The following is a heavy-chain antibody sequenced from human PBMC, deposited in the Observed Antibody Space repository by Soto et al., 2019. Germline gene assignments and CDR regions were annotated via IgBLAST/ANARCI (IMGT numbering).Heavy chain of an antibody. CDR1: GFTFSSYG. J-gene: IGHJ5*02. D-gene: IGHD2-2*02. CDR2: IWYDGSNK. Sequence: QVQLVESGGGVVQPGRSLRLSCAASGFTFSSYGMHWVRQAPGKGLEWVAVIWYDGSNKYYADSVKGRFTSSRDNSKNTLYLQMNSLRAEDTAVYYCARDGGYCSSTSCYISWWFDPWGQGTLVPGSS. V-gene: IGHV3-33*01. CDR3: ARDGGYCSSTSCYISWWFDP.